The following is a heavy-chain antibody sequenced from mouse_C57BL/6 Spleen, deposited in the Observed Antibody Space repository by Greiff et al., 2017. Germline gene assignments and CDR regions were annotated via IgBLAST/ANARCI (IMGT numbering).Heavy chain of an antibody. J-gene: IGHJ1*03. CDR1: GYTFTDYA. D-gene: IGHD1-1*01. CDR2: ISTYCGDA. Sequence: QVQLQQSGPELVRPGVSVKISCKGSGYTFTDYAMHWVKQSHAKSLEWIGVISTYCGDASYTQKFKDKATMTVDKSSSTAYMELARLTSDDSAVYYCARFGLDDSSYGGWYFDVWGTGTTVTVSS. V-gene: IGHV1-67*01. CDR3: ARFGLDDSSYGGWYFDV.